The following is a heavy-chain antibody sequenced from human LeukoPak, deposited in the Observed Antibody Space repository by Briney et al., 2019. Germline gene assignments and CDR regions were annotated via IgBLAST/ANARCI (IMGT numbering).Heavy chain of an antibody. CDR1: GGTFSSYA. J-gene: IGHJ4*02. Sequence: GASVKVSCKASGGTFSSYAISWVRQAPGQGLEWMGRIIPILGIANYAQKFQGRVTITADKSTSTAYMELNSLRSEDTAVYYCARDLEYSSSWARCFDYWGQGTLVTVSS. CDR3: ARDLEYSSSWARCFDY. CDR2: IIPILGIA. V-gene: IGHV1-69*04. D-gene: IGHD6-13*01.